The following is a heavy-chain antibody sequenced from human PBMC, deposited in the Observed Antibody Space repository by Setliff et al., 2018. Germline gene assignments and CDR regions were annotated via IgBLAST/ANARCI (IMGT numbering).Heavy chain of an antibody. CDR2: IHYSGTT. Sequence: PSETLSLTCSVSGYSIITGYYWAWIRRLPGRGLEWIGYIHYSGTTNYNPSLKSRVTLSLDTAKNQFSLELRAVTAADTALYYCARENGYCSGGACYFMFDYWGQGTLVTVPQ. V-gene: IGHV4-38-2*02. J-gene: IGHJ4*02. CDR3: ARENGYCSGGACYFMFDY. D-gene: IGHD2-15*01. CDR1: GYSIITGYY.